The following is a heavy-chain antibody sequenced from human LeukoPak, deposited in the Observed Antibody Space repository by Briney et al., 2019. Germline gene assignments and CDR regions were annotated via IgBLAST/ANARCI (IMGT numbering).Heavy chain of an antibody. V-gene: IGHV3-30*04. Sequence: GGSLRLSCAASGFTFSNYAMHWVRQAPGKGLEWVAVISYDGTNKYYADSVKGRFTISRDNAKNSLYLQMNSLRAEDTAVYYCARDRALTGDYWGQGTLVTVSS. D-gene: IGHD7-27*01. CDR2: ISYDGTNK. CDR1: GFTFSNYA. CDR3: ARDRALTGDY. J-gene: IGHJ4*02.